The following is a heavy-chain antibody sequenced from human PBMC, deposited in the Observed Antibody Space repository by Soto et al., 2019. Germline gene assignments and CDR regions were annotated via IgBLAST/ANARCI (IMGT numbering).Heavy chain of an antibody. V-gene: IGHV1-46*03. J-gene: IGHJ6*02. CDR1: GYTFTSYY. CDR2: INPSGGST. Sequence: ASVKVSFKASGYTFTSYYMHWVRQAPGQGLEWMEIINPSGGSTSYAQKFQGRVTMTRDTSTSTVYMELSSLRSEDTAVYYCARVAYCGGDCQNYYYYGMDVWGQGTTVTVSS. CDR3: ARVAYCGGDCQNYYYYGMDV. D-gene: IGHD2-21*02.